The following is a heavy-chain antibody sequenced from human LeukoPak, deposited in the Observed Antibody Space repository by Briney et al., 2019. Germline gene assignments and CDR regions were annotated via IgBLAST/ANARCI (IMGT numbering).Heavy chain of an antibody. D-gene: IGHD1-1*01. CDR1: GYTFTNSG. J-gene: IGHJ4*02. V-gene: IGHV1-18*01. CDR3: ARGHRYSPDS. CDR2: ISAYNGNT. Sequence: ASVKVSCKASGYTFTNSGITWVRQAPGQGLEWMGWISAYNGNTNYAQKLQGRVTMTTDTSASTAYMELRSLRSDDTAVYYCARGHRYSPDSWGQGTLVTVSS.